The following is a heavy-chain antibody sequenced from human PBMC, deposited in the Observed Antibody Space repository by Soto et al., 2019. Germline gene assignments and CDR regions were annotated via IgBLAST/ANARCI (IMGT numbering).Heavy chain of an antibody. V-gene: IGHV4-31*03. CDR1: GASISSGGYY. CDR2: IYYSGST. CDR3: ARGITVFGVVHRFAP. D-gene: IGHD3-3*01. J-gene: IGHJ5*02. Sequence: SETLSLTCTVSGASISSGGYYWSWLRHHPGKGLEWIGYIYYSGSTYYDPSLESRLTISVDTSKNQFSLRLNSVTAADTAVYYCARGITVFGVVHRFAPWGQGTLVTVSS.